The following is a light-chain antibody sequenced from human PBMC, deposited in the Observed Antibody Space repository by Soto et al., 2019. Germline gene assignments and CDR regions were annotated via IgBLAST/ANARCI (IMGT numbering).Light chain of an antibody. Sequence: QSVLTQPPSVSGAPGQRVTISCTGSSSNIGAGYDVHWYQQLPGTAPKLLIYGNSNRPSGVPDRFSGSKSGTSASLAITGLQAEDEADYYCQSYDISLSAPFGGGTKLTVL. V-gene: IGLV1-40*01. CDR1: SSNIGAGYD. CDR2: GNS. CDR3: QSYDISLSAP. J-gene: IGLJ3*02.